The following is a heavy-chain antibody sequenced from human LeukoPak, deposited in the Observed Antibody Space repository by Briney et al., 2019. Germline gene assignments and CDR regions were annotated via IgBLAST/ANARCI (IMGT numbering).Heavy chain of an antibody. V-gene: IGHV1-2*02. Sequence: ASVKVSCKTSGYTFTGYYLRWVRQAPGQGLEWMGWISPDTGATKYAQKFQGRVAMTRDTSISIAYMELSRLRSDDTAVYYCARGLYNTYPEDYWGQGTLVTVSS. CDR2: ISPDTGAT. CDR3: ARGLYNTYPEDY. CDR1: GYTFTGYY. D-gene: IGHD1-1*01. J-gene: IGHJ4*02.